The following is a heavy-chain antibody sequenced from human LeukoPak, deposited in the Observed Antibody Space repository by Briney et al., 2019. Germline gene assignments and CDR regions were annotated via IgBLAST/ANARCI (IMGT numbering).Heavy chain of an antibody. CDR1: GYSFTSYW. Sequence: GESLKIFCKGSGYSFTSYWIGWVRQMPGKGLEWMGIIYPGDSDTRYSPSFQGQVTISADKSISTAYLQWSSLKASDTAMYYCAKAHGYDFWSGYSYYFDYWGQGTLVTVSS. CDR3: AKAHGYDFWSGYSYYFDY. J-gene: IGHJ4*02. CDR2: IYPGDSDT. V-gene: IGHV5-51*01. D-gene: IGHD3-3*01.